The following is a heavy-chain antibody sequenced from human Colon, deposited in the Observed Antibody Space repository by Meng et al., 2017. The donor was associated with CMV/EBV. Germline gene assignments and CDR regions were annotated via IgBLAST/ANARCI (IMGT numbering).Heavy chain of an antibody. D-gene: IGHD2-2*01. J-gene: IGHJ6*02. CDR1: GFTFSSYG. V-gene: IGHV3-30*02. Sequence: GESLKISCAASGFTFSSYGMHWVRQAPGKGLEWVAFIRYDGSNTLYADSVKGRFTVSRDNSKNTLYLQMNSLRAEDTAVYYCAKDVVVVPAASSYYYGMDVWGQGTTVTVSS. CDR3: AKDVVVVPAASSYYYGMDV. CDR2: IRYDGSNT.